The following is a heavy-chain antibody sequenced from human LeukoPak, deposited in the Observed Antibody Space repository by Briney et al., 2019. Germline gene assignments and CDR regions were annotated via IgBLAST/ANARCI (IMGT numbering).Heavy chain of an antibody. J-gene: IGHJ4*02. CDR3: LRDLNWSLDQ. D-gene: IGHD1-20*01. CDR1: GFTFSTYT. V-gene: IGHV3-33*08. Sequence: GGSLRLSCAASGFTFSTYTMHWVRQAPGKGLEWVAVIWYDGSNKYYADSVKGRFTISRDNAKNTLYLQMNSLRAEDTAVYYCLRDLNWSLDQWGQGTLVTVSS. CDR2: IWYDGSNK.